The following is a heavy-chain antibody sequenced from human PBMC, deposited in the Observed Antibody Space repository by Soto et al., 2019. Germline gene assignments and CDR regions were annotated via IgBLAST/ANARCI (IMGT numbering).Heavy chain of an antibody. CDR2: IYSGGST. V-gene: IGHV3-66*01. CDR3: ASVASPRGDVWSGYSGY. D-gene: IGHD3-3*01. CDR1: GFTVSSNY. J-gene: IGHJ4*02. Sequence: GGSLRLSCAASGFTVSSNYMSWVRQAPGKGLEWVSVIYSGGSTYYEEYVKGRFTISRDNSKHTLYLQMNSLLAEDTAVYFCASVASPRGDVWSGYSGYWGQGTLVTVSS.